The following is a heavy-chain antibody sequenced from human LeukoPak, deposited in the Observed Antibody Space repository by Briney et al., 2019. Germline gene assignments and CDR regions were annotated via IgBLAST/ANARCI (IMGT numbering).Heavy chain of an antibody. CDR2: IYYSGST. CDR3: ARDRSWSPSFDY. Sequence: SETLSLTCTVSGGSISSYYWGWIRQPPGKGLEWIGSIYYSGSTYYNPSLKSRVTISVDTSKNQFSLKLSSVTAADTAVYYCARDRSWSPSFDYWGQGTLVTVSS. D-gene: IGHD6-13*01. CDR1: GGSISSYY. J-gene: IGHJ4*02. V-gene: IGHV4-39*07.